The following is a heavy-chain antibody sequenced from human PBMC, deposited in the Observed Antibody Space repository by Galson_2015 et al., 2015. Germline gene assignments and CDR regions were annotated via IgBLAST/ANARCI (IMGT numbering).Heavy chain of an antibody. CDR3: ARESDCSSTSCYRGSYYYYYYMDV. CDR2: TYYRSKWYN. J-gene: IGHJ6*03. CDR1: GDSVPSNSAA. Sequence: CAISGDSVPSNSAAWNWIRQSPSRGLEWLGRTYYRSKWYNDYAVSVKSRITINPDTSKNQFPLQLNSVTPEDTAVYYCARESDCSSTSCYRGSYYYYYYMDVWGKGTTVTVSS. D-gene: IGHD2-2*01. V-gene: IGHV6-1*01.